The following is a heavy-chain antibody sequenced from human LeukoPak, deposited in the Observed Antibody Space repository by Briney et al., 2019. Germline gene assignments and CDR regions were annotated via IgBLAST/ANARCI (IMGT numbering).Heavy chain of an antibody. J-gene: IGHJ4*02. CDR1: GGSVSSGSYY. V-gene: IGHV4-61*01. Sequence: SGTLSLTCTVSGGSVSSGSYYWRWIRQPPGKGLEWIGYIYYSGSTNYNPSLKSRVTIPVDTSKNQFSLKLSSVTAADTAVYYCARESIAVAGRGDYWGQGTLVTVSS. CDR2: IYYSGST. D-gene: IGHD6-19*01. CDR3: ARESIAVAGRGDY.